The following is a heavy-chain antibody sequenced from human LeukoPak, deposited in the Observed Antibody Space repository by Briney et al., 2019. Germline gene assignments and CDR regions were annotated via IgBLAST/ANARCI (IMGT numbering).Heavy chain of an antibody. D-gene: IGHD1-26*01. CDR1: GGSISSRDYY. Sequence: SQTLSLTCTVSGGSISSRDYYWSWIRQPPGKGLEWIGYIFYSVSTYYNPSLKSRVTISVDTSKNQFSLKVISVTAADSAVYYCARVFQVGTTTKFDSWGQGTLVTVSS. CDR3: ARVFQVGTTTKFDS. V-gene: IGHV4-30-4*08. CDR2: IFYSVST. J-gene: IGHJ4*02.